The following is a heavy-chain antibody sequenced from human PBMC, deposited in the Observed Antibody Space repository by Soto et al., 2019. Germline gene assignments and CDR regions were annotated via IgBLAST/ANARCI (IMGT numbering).Heavy chain of an antibody. V-gene: IGHV3-74*01. D-gene: IGHD3-3*01. CDR3: ARESRSGFLEWPAIDF. J-gene: IGHJ4*02. Sequence: GGSLRLSCAASGFTFSSYWMHWVRQAPGKGLVWVSRINSDGSSTSYADSVKGRFTISRDNAKNTLYLQMNSLRAEDTAVYYCARESRSGFLEWPAIDFWGQGTLVTVSS. CDR2: INSDGSST. CDR1: GFTFSSYW.